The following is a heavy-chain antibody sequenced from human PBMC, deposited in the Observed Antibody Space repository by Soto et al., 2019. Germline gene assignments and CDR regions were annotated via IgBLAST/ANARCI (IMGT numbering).Heavy chain of an antibody. V-gene: IGHV3-33*01. D-gene: IGHD1-20*01. CDR3: VRTACVINNCSYRGVR. CDR1: GFDFKNYG. J-gene: IGHJ4*02. Sequence: QGQLVESGGGVVQPGRSLRLSCVASGFDFKNYGMHWVRQDPCKGLEWVAVIGFDGTNIHYSDSVRGRFSISRDKSENTVSLQMTSLRVEDTALYYCVRTACVINNCSYRGVRWGQGTLVTV. CDR2: IGFDGTNI.